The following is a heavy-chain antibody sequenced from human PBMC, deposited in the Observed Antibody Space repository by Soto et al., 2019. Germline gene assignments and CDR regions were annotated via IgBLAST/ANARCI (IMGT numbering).Heavy chain of an antibody. CDR3: ASDRFRGTYYLRGVTYFFEE. CDR1: GFTFSTYD. V-gene: IGHV3-13*01. D-gene: IGHD1-26*01. Sequence: GGSLRLSCAASGFTFSTYDMHWVRQATGKGLEWVSAIGTIRDTYYLDSVKGRFTISRDNAKNSLYLQMNSLRAEDTAVYYCASDRFRGTYYLRGVTYFFEEWGQGAPVTVSS. CDR2: IGTIRDT. J-gene: IGHJ4*02.